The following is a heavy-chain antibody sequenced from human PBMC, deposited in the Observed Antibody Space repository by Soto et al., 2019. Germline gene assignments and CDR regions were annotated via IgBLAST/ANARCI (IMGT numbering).Heavy chain of an antibody. V-gene: IGHV3-72*01. CDR2: GRDKANGYST. Sequence: PGGSLRLSCAASGFTLSDYRMDWVRQAPGKGLEWIARGRDKANGYSTEYAASVKGRFTISRDDSKNSLYLQMNSLETEDTAVYYCSRDIGRYSFDYWGQGTLVTVSS. CDR3: SRDIGRYSFDY. D-gene: IGHD1-26*01. CDR1: GFTLSDYR. J-gene: IGHJ4*02.